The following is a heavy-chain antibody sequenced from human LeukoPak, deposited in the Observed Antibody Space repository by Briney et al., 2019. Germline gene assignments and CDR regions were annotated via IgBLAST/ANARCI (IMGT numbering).Heavy chain of an antibody. CDR2: VSHDGSDT. CDR1: GFTFSNFG. J-gene: IGHJ4*02. Sequence: GTSLRLSCAASGFTFSNFGIHWVRQAPGKGLEWVAAVSHDGSDTFYADSVKGRFTISRDNSKNTVYLQMTSLRPEDTAVYYCAKWKAYVGTWYPELDYWGQGTLVTVSS. CDR3: AKWKAYVGTWYPELDY. V-gene: IGHV3-30*18. D-gene: IGHD6-13*01.